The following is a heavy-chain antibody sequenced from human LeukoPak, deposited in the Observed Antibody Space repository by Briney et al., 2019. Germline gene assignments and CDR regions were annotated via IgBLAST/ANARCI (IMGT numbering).Heavy chain of an antibody. D-gene: IGHD2-2*01. CDR1: GFTFDDYA. J-gene: IGHJ4*02. Sequence: GRSLRLSCAASGFTFDDYAMHWVRQAPGKGLEWVSGISWNSGSIGYADSVKGRFTISRDNAKNSLYLQMNSLRAEDTALYYCAKLRLGSGTIFDYWGQGTLVTVSS. CDR2: ISWNSGSI. CDR3: AKLRLGSGTIFDY. V-gene: IGHV3-9*01.